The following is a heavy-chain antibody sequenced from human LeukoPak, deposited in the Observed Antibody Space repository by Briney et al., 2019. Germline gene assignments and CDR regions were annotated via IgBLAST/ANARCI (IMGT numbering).Heavy chain of an antibody. Sequence: SETLSLTCTVSGGSISSYYWSWIRQPPGKGLEWIGYIYYSGSTYYNPSLKSRVTISVDTSKNQFSLKLSSVTAADTAVYYCARQYTGIDYWGQGTLVTVSS. CDR2: IYYSGST. J-gene: IGHJ4*02. D-gene: IGHD2-2*02. CDR3: ARQYTGIDY. CDR1: GGSISSYY. V-gene: IGHV4-59*08.